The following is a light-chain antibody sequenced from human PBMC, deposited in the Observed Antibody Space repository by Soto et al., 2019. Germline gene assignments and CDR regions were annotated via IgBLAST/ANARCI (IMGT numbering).Light chain of an antibody. CDR1: QRITTY. CDR3: QQTYSTPYT. Sequence: IHMTQSPSSLSASVGDRVTVTCRASQRITTYVNWYQQKPGEAPKLLISTSGTLQRGVPSRFSGSGSGTDFTLTIPSLQPADFATFFCQQTYSTPYTLGQGTKLEIK. J-gene: IGKJ2*01. CDR2: TSG. V-gene: IGKV1-39*01.